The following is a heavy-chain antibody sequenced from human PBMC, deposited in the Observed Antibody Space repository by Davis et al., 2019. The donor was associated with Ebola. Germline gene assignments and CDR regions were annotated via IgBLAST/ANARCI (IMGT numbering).Heavy chain of an antibody. Sequence: MPSETLSLTCAVYGGSFSGYYRTWIRQPPGKGLEWIGEINYSGSTNYNPSLKSRVTISVDTSTNQFPLKLSSVTAADAAVYYCARGGGFGGYGMDVWGQGTTITVSS. CDR3: ARGGGFGGYGMDV. V-gene: IGHV4-34*01. J-gene: IGHJ6*02. D-gene: IGHD3-10*01. CDR2: INYSGST. CDR1: GGSFSGYY.